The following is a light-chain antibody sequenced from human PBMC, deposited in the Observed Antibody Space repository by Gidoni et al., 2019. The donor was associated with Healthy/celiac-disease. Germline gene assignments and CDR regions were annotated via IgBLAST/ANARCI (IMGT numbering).Light chain of an antibody. CDR1: QSISSW. CDR2: KAS. J-gene: IGKJ4*01. V-gene: IGKV1-5*03. CDR3: QQYNSFSLT. Sequence: DIQMTQSPSTLSASVGDRVTITCRASQSISSWLAWYQQKPGKAPKLLIYKASSLESGVPARFSGSGSGTEFTLTISSLQPDDFATYYCQQYNSFSLTFGGGTKVEIK.